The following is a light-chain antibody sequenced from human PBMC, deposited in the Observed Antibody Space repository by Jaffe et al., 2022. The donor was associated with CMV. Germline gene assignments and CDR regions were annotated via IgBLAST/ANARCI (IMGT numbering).Light chain of an antibody. CDR3: QQSYTTPLT. CDR1: QSISSY. V-gene: IGKV1-39*01. Sequence: DIQMTQSPSSLSASVGDRVTITCRASQSISSYLNWYQQKPGKAPNLLIYAASSLQSGFPSRFSGSGSGTDFTLTISSLQPEDVATYYCQQSYTTPLTFGGGTKVEIK. CDR2: AAS. J-gene: IGKJ4*01.